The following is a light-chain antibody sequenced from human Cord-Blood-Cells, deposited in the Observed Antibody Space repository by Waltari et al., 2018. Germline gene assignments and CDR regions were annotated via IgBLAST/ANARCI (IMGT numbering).Light chain of an antibody. V-gene: IGKV1-39*01. CDR1: QSISRY. J-gene: IGKJ1*01. CDR3: QQSYSTPPWT. Sequence: DIQMTQSPSSLSASVGDRVTITCRASQSISRYLNWYQQKPGKAPKLLIYAASRLQSGVPSMFSGSGSGTDFTLTISSLQPEDFATYDCQQSYSTPPWTFGQGTKVEIK. CDR2: AAS.